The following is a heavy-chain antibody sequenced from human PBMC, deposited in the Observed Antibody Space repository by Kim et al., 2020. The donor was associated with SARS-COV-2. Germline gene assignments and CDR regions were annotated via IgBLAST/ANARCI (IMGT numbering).Heavy chain of an antibody. CDR3: ARGRPIFGNGRLYWFDP. V-gene: IGHV4-34*01. J-gene: IGHJ5*02. Sequence: SETLSLTCAVYGGSFSGYYWSWIRQPPGKGLEWIGEINHSGSTNYNPSLKSRVTISVDTSKNQFSLKLSSVTAADTAVYYCARGRPIFGNGRLYWFDPWGQGTLVTVSS. D-gene: IGHD3-3*01. CDR2: INHSGST. CDR1: GGSFSGYY.